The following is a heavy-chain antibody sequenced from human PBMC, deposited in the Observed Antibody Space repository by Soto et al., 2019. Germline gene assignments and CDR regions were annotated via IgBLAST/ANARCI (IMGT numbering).Heavy chain of an antibody. V-gene: IGHV1-18*01. CDR1: GFTFTNYA. CDR2: ISAYSGDT. Sequence: GASVKVSCKTSGFTFTNYAINWVRQAPGQGLQWMGWISAYSGDTKYAQRFQDRLTVTTDPSTTTAYMDLRSLRSDDTAVYYCARDGRAFSIFGETMDVWGQGTTVTVSS. J-gene: IGHJ6*02. D-gene: IGHD3-3*01. CDR3: ARDGRAFSIFGETMDV.